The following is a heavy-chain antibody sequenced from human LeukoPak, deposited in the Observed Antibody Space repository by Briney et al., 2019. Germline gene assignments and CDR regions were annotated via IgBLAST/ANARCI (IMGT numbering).Heavy chain of an antibody. CDR2: IKQDGSDK. D-gene: IGHD4-17*01. J-gene: IGHJ4*02. Sequence: GGSLRLSCAASGFTFSGYWMSWVRQAPGKGLEGVANIKQDGSDKYYVDSVKGRFTISRDNAKNSLYLQMNSLRAEDTAVYYCAREPYGDYFDYWGQGILVTVSS. CDR1: GFTFSGYW. CDR3: AREPYGDYFDY. V-gene: IGHV3-7*03.